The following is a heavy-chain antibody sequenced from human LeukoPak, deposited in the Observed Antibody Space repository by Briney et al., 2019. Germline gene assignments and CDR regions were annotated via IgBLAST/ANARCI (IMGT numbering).Heavy chain of an antibody. Sequence: PSETLSLTCAVYGRCFSGYYWSWIRQPPGKGLEWIGEINHSGSTNLNPSLKSRVTISVDTSKNQFSLKLSSVTAADTAVYYCARGKSQYDYVWGSYRNPDRYFDYWGQGTLVTVSS. CDR2: INHSGST. V-gene: IGHV4-34*01. CDR1: GRCFSGYY. CDR3: ARGKSQYDYVWGSYRNPDRYFDY. J-gene: IGHJ4*02. D-gene: IGHD3-16*02.